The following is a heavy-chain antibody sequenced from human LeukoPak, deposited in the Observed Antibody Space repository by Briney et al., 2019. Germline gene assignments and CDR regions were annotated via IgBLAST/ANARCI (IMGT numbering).Heavy chain of an antibody. J-gene: IGHJ3*02. CDR3: ARALIAAASGAFDI. CDR1: GYSISSGYY. Sequence: KSSETLSLTCTVSGYSISSGYYWGWIRQPPGKGLEWIGSIYHSGSTYHNPSLKSRVTISVDTSKNQFSLKLSSVTAADTAVYYCARALIAAASGAFDIWGQGTMVTVSS. CDR2: IYHSGST. V-gene: IGHV4-38-2*02. D-gene: IGHD6-13*01.